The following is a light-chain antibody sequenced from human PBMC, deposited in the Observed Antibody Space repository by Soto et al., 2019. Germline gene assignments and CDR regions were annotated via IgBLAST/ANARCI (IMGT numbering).Light chain of an antibody. CDR3: QQNGRSPIT. CDR1: QSVSSSY. J-gene: IGKJ5*01. CDR2: GTS. V-gene: IGKV3-20*01. Sequence: EIVLTQSPGTLSLSPGERATLSCRASQSVSSSYLAWYQQKPGQAPRLLIYGTSSRATGIPDRFSGSGSGTDFTLTISRLEPEDSAVYYCQQNGRSPITFGQGTRLEIK.